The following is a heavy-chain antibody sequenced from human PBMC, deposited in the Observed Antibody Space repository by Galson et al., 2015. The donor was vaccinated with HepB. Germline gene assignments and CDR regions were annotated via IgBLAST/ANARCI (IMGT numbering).Heavy chain of an antibody. J-gene: IGHJ4*02. CDR3: ARGDLGSPFGGVIVLYDY. CDR1: GFTFSSYA. V-gene: IGHV3-30-3*01. D-gene: IGHD3-16*02. CDR2: ISYDADNK. Sequence: SLRLSCAASGFTFSSYAMHWVRQAPGKGLEWLAIISYDADNKYYADSVKGRFTISRDNSKNTLYLQVNSLRSEDTAVYYCARGDLGSPFGGVIVLYDYWGQGTLVTVSS.